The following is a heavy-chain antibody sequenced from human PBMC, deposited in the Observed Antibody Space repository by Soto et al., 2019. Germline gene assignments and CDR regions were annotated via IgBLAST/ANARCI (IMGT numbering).Heavy chain of an antibody. CDR2: ISYDGTNK. V-gene: IGHV3-30-3*01. CDR3: ARDRRLCSSDLYGMDV. J-gene: IGHJ6*02. Sequence: PGGSLRLSCVASGFTFKIYEMHWVRQAPGKGLEWVARISYDGTNKYYADSVKGRFTISRDNSNNTLYLQMNSLRAEDADVDYCARDRRLCSSDLYGMDVWGRGTTVTVSS. D-gene: IGHD6-19*01. CDR1: GFTFKIYE.